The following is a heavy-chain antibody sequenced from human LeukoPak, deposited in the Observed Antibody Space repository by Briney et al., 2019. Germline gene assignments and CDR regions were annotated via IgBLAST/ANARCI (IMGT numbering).Heavy chain of an antibody. V-gene: IGHV4-61*02. CDR2: IYSSGST. Sequence: SQTLSLTRTVSGGSISSSSYYWNWIRQPAGKGLEWMGLIYSSGSTNYNPSLKSRVTTSVDTSKSQFSLKLSSVTAADTAVYFCARASRGFGELSYFNYWGQGILVTVSS. D-gene: IGHD3-10*01. J-gene: IGHJ4*02. CDR3: ARASRGFGELSYFNY. CDR1: GGSISSSSYY.